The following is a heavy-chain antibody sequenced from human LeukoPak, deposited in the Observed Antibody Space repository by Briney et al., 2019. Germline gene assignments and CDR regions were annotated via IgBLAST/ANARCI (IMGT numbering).Heavy chain of an antibody. CDR2: GSTSGST. CDR1: GGSISSGGYY. Sequence: SETLSLTCTVSGGSISSGGYYWSWIRQPAGKGLEWIGRGSTSGSTNYNPSLKSRITMSVETSKNQFSLKLSSVTAADTAVYYCARDSYFGSGNYYIDYWGQGTLVTVSS. V-gene: IGHV4-61*02. J-gene: IGHJ4*02. CDR3: ARDSYFGSGNYYIDY. D-gene: IGHD3-10*01.